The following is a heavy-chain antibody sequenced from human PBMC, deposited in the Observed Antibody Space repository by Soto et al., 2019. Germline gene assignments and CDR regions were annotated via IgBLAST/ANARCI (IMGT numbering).Heavy chain of an antibody. V-gene: IGHV4-59*08. D-gene: IGHD3-16*02. CDR3: ASHVRYDYVWGSYRTKGYYFDY. CDR2: IYYSGST. Sequence: SETLSLTCTVSGGSISSYYWSWIRQPPGKGLEWIGYIYYSGSTNYNPSLKSRVTISVDTSKNQFSLKLSSVTAADTAVYYCASHVRYDYVWGSYRTKGYYFDYWGQGTLVTVS. CDR1: GGSISSYY. J-gene: IGHJ4*02.